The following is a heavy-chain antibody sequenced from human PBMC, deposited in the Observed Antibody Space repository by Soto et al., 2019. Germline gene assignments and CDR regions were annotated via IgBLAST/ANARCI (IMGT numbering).Heavy chain of an antibody. Sequence: EVQLVESGGGLVQPGESLRLSCVASGFSFSSSWMSWVRQAPGRGLEWVANIKGDGSEENYVDSLKGRFTVSRDNARNTLFLQMDSLRAEDTAVYYCATISFSALNMRAFDMWGQGTMVTVSS. V-gene: IGHV3-7*01. CDR1: GFSFSSSW. CDR3: ATISFSALNMRAFDM. CDR2: IKGDGSEE. D-gene: IGHD2-21*01. J-gene: IGHJ3*02.